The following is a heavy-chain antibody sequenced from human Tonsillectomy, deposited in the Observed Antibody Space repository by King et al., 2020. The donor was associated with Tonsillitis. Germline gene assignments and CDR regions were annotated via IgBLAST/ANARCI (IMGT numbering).Heavy chain of an antibody. CDR3: TRRGPVGAMDY. CDR1: GYTFTGYY. Sequence: QLVPSGAEVKGPGASVKVSCKASGYTFTGYYMHWVRQAPGQGLEWMGIINPSGGSTTYAQKFQGRVTMTRDTSTSTDYMELSSLRSEDTAVYFCTRRGPVGAMDYWGQGTLVTVSS. J-gene: IGHJ4*02. CDR2: INPSGGST. V-gene: IGHV1-46*03. D-gene: IGHD1-26*01.